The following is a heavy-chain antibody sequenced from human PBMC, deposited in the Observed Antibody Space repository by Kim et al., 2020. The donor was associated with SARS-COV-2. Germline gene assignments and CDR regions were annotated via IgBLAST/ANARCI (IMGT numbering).Heavy chain of an antibody. CDR2: INHSGST. Sequence: SETLSLTCAVYGGSFSGYYWSWIRQPPGKGLEWIGEINHSGSTNYNPSLKSRVTISVDTSKNQFSLKLSSVTAADTAVYYCARGNQMTNDMVVVPAADAFDIWGQGKMVTVSS. J-gene: IGHJ3*02. D-gene: IGHD2-2*01. V-gene: IGHV4-34*01. CDR1: GGSFSGYY. CDR3: ARGNQMTNDMVVVPAADAFDI.